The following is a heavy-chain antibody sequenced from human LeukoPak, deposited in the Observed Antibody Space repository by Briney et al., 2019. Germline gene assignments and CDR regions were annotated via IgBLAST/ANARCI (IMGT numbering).Heavy chain of an antibody. Sequence: GESLKISCQGSGYSFSSYWIAWVRQMPGKGLEWMGIIYPGDSDARYSPSLQGQVTISVDKSISTAYLQWSSLKASDTAMYYCARQGRIVVVTTTQDAFDIWGQGTMVTVSS. CDR1: GYSFSSYW. D-gene: IGHD2-21*02. J-gene: IGHJ3*02. CDR3: ARQGRIVVVTTTQDAFDI. V-gene: IGHV5-51*01. CDR2: IYPGDSDA.